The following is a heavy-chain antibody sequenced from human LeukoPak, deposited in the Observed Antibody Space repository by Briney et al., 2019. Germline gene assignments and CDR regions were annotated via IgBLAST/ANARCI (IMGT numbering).Heavy chain of an antibody. Sequence: PGRSLRLSCAASGFTFSSYGMHWVRQAPGKGLEWVAVISYDGSNKYYADSVKGRFTISRDNSKNTLYLQMNSLRAEDTAVYYCARDWPLNCFDYWGQGTLVTVSS. V-gene: IGHV3-30*03. CDR1: GFTFSSYG. D-gene: IGHD2-8*01. CDR2: ISYDGSNK. CDR3: ARDWPLNCFDY. J-gene: IGHJ4*02.